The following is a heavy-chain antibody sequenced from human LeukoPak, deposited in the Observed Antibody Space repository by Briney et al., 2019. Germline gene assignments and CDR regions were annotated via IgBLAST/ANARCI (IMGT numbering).Heavy chain of an antibody. CDR2: IRYDGSNK. V-gene: IGHV3-30*02. Sequence: RGSLRLSCAASGFTFSSYGMHWVRQAPGKGLEWVAFIRYDGSNKYYADSVKGRFTISRDNSKNTLYLQMNSLRAEDTAVYYCARDRVTEWYYYYYYMDVWGKGTTVTVSS. CDR3: ARDRVTEWYYYYYYMDV. D-gene: IGHD3-3*01. J-gene: IGHJ6*03. CDR1: GFTFSSYG.